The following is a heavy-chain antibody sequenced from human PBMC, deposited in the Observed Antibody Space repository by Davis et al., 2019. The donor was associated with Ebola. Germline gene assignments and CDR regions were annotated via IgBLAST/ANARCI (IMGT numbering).Heavy chain of an antibody. Sequence: ASVTVSCKASEYTFTSNKMHWLRQAPGQGLEWMGIIKPSDGTTTNAQRLQGRIFMTRDTSTSTMYIEVSGLTTDDTAIYYCARDNNNWSLDYWGQGTLVTVSS. CDR3: ARDNNNWSLDY. CDR1: EYTFTSNK. CDR2: IKPSDGTT. D-gene: IGHD1-1*01. V-gene: IGHV1-46*04. J-gene: IGHJ4*02.